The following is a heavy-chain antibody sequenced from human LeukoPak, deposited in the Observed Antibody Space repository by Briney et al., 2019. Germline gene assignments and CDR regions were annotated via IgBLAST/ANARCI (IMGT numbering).Heavy chain of an antibody. CDR1: GGSFSGYY. J-gene: IGHJ5*02. Sequence: PSETLSLTCAVYGGSFSGYYWSWIRQPPGKGLEWIGYIYYSGSTNYNPSLKSRVTISVDTSKNQFSLKLSSVTAADTAVYYCARGEAVRRGNWFDPWGQGTLVTVSS. V-gene: IGHV4-59*01. D-gene: IGHD1-1*01. CDR3: ARGEAVRRGNWFDP. CDR2: IYYSGST.